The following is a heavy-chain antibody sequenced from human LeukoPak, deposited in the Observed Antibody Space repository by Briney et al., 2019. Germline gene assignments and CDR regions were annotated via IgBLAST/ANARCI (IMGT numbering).Heavy chain of an antibody. CDR2: ISGSGGST. CDR1: GFTFSSYA. V-gene: IGHV3-23*01. D-gene: IGHD2-15*01. CDR3: AKRSGAVGFVVVVAAYGY. J-gene: IGHJ4*02. Sequence: PGGSLRLSCAASGFTFSSYAMSWGRQAPGKGLEWVSAISGSGGSTYYADSVRGRFTISRDNSKNTLYLQMNSLRAADTDVYYCAKRSGAVGFVVVVAAYGYWGQGTLVTVSS.